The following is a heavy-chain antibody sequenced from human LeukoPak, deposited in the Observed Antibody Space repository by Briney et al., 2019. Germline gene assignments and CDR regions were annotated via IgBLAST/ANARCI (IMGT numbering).Heavy chain of an antibody. J-gene: IGHJ4*02. CDR2: ISYDGSNK. D-gene: IGHD6-6*01. V-gene: IGHV3-30*01. CDR1: GFTFSSYA. Sequence: GGSLRLSCAASGFTFSSYAMHWVRRAPGKGLEWVAVISYDGSNKYYADSVKGRFTISRDNSKNTLYLQMNSLRAEDTAVYYCARMWQLVRRGPFDYWGQGTLVTVSS. CDR3: ARMWQLVRRGPFDY.